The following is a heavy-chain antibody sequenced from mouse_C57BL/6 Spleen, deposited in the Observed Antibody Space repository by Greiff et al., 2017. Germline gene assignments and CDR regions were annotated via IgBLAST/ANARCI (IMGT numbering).Heavy chain of an antibody. CDR3: ASRNYGKYYAD. V-gene: IGHV1-15*01. Sequence: QVHLQQSGAELVRPGASVTLSCKASGYTFTDYDMHWVKQRPVQGLEWIGTIDPDDGGTTYNQKFKGKATLTADKSSSTAYMQLSSLTSEDSAVYYCASRNYGKYYADWGQGTIVTVSA. CDR2: IDPDDGGT. D-gene: IGHD2-1*01. CDR1: GYTFTDYD. J-gene: IGHJ2*01.